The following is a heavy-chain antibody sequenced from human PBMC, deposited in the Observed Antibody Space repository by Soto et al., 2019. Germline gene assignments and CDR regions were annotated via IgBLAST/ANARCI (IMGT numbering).Heavy chain of an antibody. CDR1: GFTFDDYA. J-gene: IGHJ3*02. V-gene: IGHV3-9*01. Sequence: GGSLRLSCAASGFTFDDYAMHWVRLAPGKGLEWVSGISWNSGSIGYADSVKGRFTISRDNAKNSLYLQMNSLRTEDTALYYCAKGHSSVWPGYNDAFDIWGQGTMVTVSS. CDR2: ISWNSGSI. CDR3: AKGHSSVWPGYNDAFDI. D-gene: IGHD6-19*01.